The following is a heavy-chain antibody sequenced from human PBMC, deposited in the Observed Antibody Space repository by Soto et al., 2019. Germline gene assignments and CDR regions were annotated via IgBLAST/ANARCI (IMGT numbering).Heavy chain of an antibody. CDR1: GYIFTNYG. CDR2: ISAYDGNT. CDR3: TRDEVDMAHSY. V-gene: IGHV1-18*01. Sequence: QVQLVQSGAEVKKPGASVKVSCKASGYIFTNYGISWVRQAPGQGLEWMGWISAYDGNTHYAQKFQGRVTLTTDASTSTAYMEVRSPRSDATAVYYCTRDEVDMAHSYWGQGVLVTVSS. D-gene: IGHD2-15*01. J-gene: IGHJ4*02.